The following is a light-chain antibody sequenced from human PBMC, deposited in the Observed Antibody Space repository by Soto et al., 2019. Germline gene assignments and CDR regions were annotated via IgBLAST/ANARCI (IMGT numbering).Light chain of an antibody. J-gene: IGLJ2*01. CDR2: DVN. V-gene: IGLV2-14*03. CDR1: SSDVGGYNY. CDR3: CSYTSSSAVV. Sequence: QSALTQPASVSGSLGQSITISCTGTSSDVGGYNYVSWYQHHPGKALKVLIYDVNHRPSGVSNRFSGSKSGSTASLTISGLQAGDEADYFCCSYTSSSAVVFGGGTKLTVL.